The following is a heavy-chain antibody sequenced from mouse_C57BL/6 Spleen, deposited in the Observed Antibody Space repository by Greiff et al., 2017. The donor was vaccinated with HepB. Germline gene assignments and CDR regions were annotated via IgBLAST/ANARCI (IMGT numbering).Heavy chain of an antibody. D-gene: IGHD3-1*01. J-gene: IGHJ1*03. CDR3: TGSDPSDWYFDV. CDR1: GYTFTDYE. V-gene: IGHV1-15*01. Sequence: QVQLKQSGAELVRPGASVTLSCKASGYTFTDYEMHWVKQTPVHGLEWIGAIDPETGGTAYNQKFKGKAILTADKSSSTAYMELRSLTSEDSAVYYWTGSDPSDWYFDVWGTGTTVTVSS. CDR2: IDPETGGT.